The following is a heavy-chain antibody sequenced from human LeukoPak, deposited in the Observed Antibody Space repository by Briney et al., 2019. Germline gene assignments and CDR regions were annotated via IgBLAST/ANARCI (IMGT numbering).Heavy chain of an antibody. CDR3: ARGLWGAYYFDY. J-gene: IGHJ4*02. V-gene: IGHV1-3*01. Sequence: ASVKVSCKASGYTFTSYAMHWVRQAPGQRLEWMGWINAGNGNTKYSQKFQGRVTITRDTSASTAYMELSSLRSEDTAVYYCARGLWGAYYFDYWGQGTLVTVSS. D-gene: IGHD3-16*01. CDR1: GYTFTSYA. CDR2: INAGNGNT.